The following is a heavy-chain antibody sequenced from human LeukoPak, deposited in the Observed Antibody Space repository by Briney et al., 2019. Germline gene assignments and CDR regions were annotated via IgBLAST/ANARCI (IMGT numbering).Heavy chain of an antibody. V-gene: IGHV4-31*03. D-gene: IGHD3-10*01. CDR1: GDSISSVGYH. Sequence: IPSDTLSLTCTVSGDSISSVGYHWSWIRQHPGMGLEWIGYIHHSGSAYYNPSLKSRVTISVDTSKNQFSLKLSSVTAADTATYYCARAGGGRFDPWGQGNLVIVSS. CDR2: IHHSGSA. J-gene: IGHJ5*02. CDR3: ARAGGGRFDP.